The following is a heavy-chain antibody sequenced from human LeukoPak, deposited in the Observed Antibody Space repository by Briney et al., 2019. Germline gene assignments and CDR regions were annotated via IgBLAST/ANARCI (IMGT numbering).Heavy chain of an antibody. J-gene: IGHJ4*02. D-gene: IGHD3-9*01. CDR1: GFTFSSYA. Sequence: PGRSLRLSCAASGFTFSSYAMHWVRQAPGKGLEWVAVISYDGSNKYYADSVKGRFTISRDNSKNTLYLQMNSLRAEDTAVYYCAKDNVLRSYDILTGYSIYYFDYWGQGTLVTVSS. CDR2: ISYDGSNK. CDR3: AKDNVLRSYDILTGYSIYYFDY. V-gene: IGHV3-30*04.